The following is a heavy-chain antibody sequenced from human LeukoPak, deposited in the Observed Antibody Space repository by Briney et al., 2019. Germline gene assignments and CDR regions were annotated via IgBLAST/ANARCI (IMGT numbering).Heavy chain of an antibody. J-gene: IGHJ4*02. D-gene: IGHD2-8*01. CDR1: GGSITSTNW. Sequence: PSGTLSLTCGVSGGSITSTNWWSWVRQPLGQGLEWIGEVSLSGLTNYNPSLSSRVIMALDTSKNHLSLNLTSVTAADTAVYYCSRENGAFSPFGYWGQGTLVTVPS. CDR3: SRENGAFSPFGY. CDR2: VSLSGLT. V-gene: IGHV4-4*02.